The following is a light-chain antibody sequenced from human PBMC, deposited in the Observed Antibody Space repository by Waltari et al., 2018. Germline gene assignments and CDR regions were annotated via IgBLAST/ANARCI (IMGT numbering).Light chain of an antibody. J-gene: IGKJ2*03. CDR2: DAS. V-gene: IGKV3-11*01. Sequence: ELVLTQSPATLSLSLGDRATLSCRTSQTTSTGLGWYQQKPGQAPRLLIYDASNRATGIPARFSGGGSGTDFTLTISSLEPEDFAVYYCQHRQTWMYRFGQGTKLEIK. CDR3: QHRQTWMYR. CDR1: QTTSTG.